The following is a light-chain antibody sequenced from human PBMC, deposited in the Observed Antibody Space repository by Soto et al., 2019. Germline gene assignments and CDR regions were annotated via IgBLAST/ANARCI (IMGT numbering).Light chain of an antibody. V-gene: IGKV3-15*01. CDR2: GAS. J-gene: IGKJ1*01. Sequence: EIVMTQSPATLSVSPGERATLSCRASQSVSSNLAWYQQKPGQAPRLLIYGASTRAIGIPARFSGSVSGTEFTLTISSLQFEDFEVYYCQQYNNWPPWTFGQGTKVEIK. CDR1: QSVSSN. CDR3: QQYNNWPPWT.